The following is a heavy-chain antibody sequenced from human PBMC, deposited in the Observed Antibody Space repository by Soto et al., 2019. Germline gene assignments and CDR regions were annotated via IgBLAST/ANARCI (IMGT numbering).Heavy chain of an antibody. CDR3: AKRPLNWGRWYFDL. Sequence: EVQLLESAGGLVQPGGSLRLSCAASGITFSNYAMTWVRQAPGKGLEWVSVISDSGSFTFYADSVKGRFTISRDNSGGTLYLQMNSLRAEDTAIYYCAKRPLNWGRWYFDLWGRGTLVTVSS. CDR2: ISDSGSFT. CDR1: GITFSNYA. D-gene: IGHD7-27*01. V-gene: IGHV3-23*01. J-gene: IGHJ2*01.